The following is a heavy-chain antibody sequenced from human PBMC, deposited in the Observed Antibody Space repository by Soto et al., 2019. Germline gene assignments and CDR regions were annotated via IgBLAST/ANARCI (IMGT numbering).Heavy chain of an antibody. CDR2: ISAYNGNT. Sequence: GASVKVSCKASGYTFTSYGISWVRQAPGQGLEWMGWISAYNGNTNYAQKLQGRVTMTTDTSTSTAYMELRSLRSDDTAVYYCARHNRTPLLWFGELSSWGQGTPVTVSS. J-gene: IGHJ4*02. CDR1: GYTFTSYG. D-gene: IGHD3-10*01. V-gene: IGHV1-18*04. CDR3: ARHNRTPLLWFGELSS.